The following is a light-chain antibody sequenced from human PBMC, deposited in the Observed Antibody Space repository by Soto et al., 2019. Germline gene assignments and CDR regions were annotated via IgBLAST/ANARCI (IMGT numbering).Light chain of an antibody. J-gene: IGKJ1*01. V-gene: IGKV1-9*01. CDR2: AAS. Sequence: DIQLAQSPSFLSPSIGESATNTCWASQVISTSLAWYLVKLGKAPKLLIYAASTLESGVPSRFSATVSGTEFSLTITSLQPEDFATYYCQQYNSYPFGQGTKVDIK. CDR1: QVISTS. CDR3: QQYNSYP.